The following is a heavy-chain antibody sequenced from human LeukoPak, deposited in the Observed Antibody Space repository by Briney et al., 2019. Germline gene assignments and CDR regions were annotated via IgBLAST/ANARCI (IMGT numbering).Heavy chain of an antibody. CDR1: GFSVSTTY. V-gene: IGHV3-23*01. D-gene: IGHD3-10*01. J-gene: IGHJ4*02. Sequence: QPGGSLRLSCTASGFSVSTTYMNWVRQAPGKGLEWVSAISGSGGSTYYADSVKGRFTISRDNSKNTLYLQMNSLRAEDTAVYYCATSTMVRGAARYFDYWGQGTLVTVSS. CDR3: ATSTMVRGAARYFDY. CDR2: ISGSGGST.